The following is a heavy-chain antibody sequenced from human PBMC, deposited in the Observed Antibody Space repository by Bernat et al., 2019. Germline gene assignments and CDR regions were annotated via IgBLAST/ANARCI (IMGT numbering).Heavy chain of an antibody. CDR3: ARLGPGGFGESERD. CDR1: GGSISSSSYY. Sequence: QLQLQESGPGLVKPSETLSLTCTVSGGSISSSSYYWGWIRQPPGKGLEWIGSIYSGGTTYYNPSLKSRVTISVDTSKTQFSLKLSSVTAADTAVYYCARLGPGGFGESERDWGQGTRVIVSS. V-gene: IGHV4-39*01. CDR2: IYSGGTT. D-gene: IGHD3-10*01. J-gene: IGHJ4*02.